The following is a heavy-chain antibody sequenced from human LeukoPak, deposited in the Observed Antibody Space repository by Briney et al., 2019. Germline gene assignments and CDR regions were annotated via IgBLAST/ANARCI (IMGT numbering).Heavy chain of an antibody. J-gene: IGHJ4*02. Sequence: PGGSLRLSCAASEFTFDDYAMHWVRQVPGKGLEWVSGISWNGGLIAYADSVKGRFTISRDNAKNSLYLQLNSLRAEDTALYYCAKDMFPSCTSGCIADYWGQGTLVTVSS. CDR1: EFTFDDYA. V-gene: IGHV3-9*01. CDR3: AKDMFPSCTSGCIADY. CDR2: ISWNGGLI. D-gene: IGHD5-12*01.